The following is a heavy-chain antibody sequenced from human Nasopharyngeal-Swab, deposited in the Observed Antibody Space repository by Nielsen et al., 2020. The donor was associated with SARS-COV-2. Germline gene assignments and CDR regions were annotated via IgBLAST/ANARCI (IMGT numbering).Heavy chain of an antibody. Sequence: ASVKVSCKVSGYTLTELSMHWVRQAPGQGLEWMGWISAYNGNTNYAQKLQGRVTMTTDTSTSTAYMELRSLRSDDTAVYYCARGWYCTNGVCYTDAFDIWGQGTMVTVSS. D-gene: IGHD2-8*01. J-gene: IGHJ3*02. V-gene: IGHV1-18*01. CDR3: ARGWYCTNGVCYTDAFDI. CDR1: GYTLTELS. CDR2: ISAYNGNT.